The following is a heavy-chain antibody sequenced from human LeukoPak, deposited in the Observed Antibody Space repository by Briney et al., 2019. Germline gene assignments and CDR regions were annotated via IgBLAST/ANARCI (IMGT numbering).Heavy chain of an antibody. CDR2: INHSGIT. V-gene: IGHV4-34*01. Sequence: SETLSLTCAVYGGSFSGDYWIWIRQTPEKGLEWIGEINHSGITNYNPSFKSRVAISVDTSKNQISLKLSSVTAADTAIYYCAKAPGWPAGRSGSLLYWGQGTLVTVSS. CDR3: AKAPGWPAGRSGSLLY. J-gene: IGHJ4*02. D-gene: IGHD1-26*01. CDR1: GGSFSGDY.